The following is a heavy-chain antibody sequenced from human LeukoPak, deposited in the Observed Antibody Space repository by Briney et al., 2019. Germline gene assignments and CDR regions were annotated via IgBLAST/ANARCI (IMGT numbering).Heavy chain of an antibody. CDR1: GGSISSYY. CDR2: IYYSGST. V-gene: IGHV4-59*01. J-gene: IGHJ4*02. Sequence: SETLSLTCTVSGGSISSYYWSWIRQPPGKGLAWIGYIYYSGSTNYNPSLKSRVTISVDTSKNQFSLKLSSVTAADTAVYYCARGRYSSSWYHTDYWGQGTLVTVSS. CDR3: ARGRYSSSWYHTDY. D-gene: IGHD6-13*01.